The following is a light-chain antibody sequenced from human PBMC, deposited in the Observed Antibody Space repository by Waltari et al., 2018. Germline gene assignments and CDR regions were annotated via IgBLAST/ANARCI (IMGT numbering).Light chain of an antibody. CDR2: GAS. CDR3: QKYGSSIMYT. CDR1: QSLTKRY. V-gene: IGKV3-20*01. J-gene: IGKJ2*01. Sequence: VLTQSPGSLSLSPGESATLSCRASQSLTKRYLAWYQQKLGQAPRLLIYGASSRAAGIPDRFSGSGSGTDFTLTISRLEPEDFAVYYCQKYGSSIMYTFGQGTKLEIK.